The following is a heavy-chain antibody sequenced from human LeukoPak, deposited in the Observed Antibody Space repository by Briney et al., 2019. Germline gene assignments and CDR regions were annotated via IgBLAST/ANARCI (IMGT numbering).Heavy chain of an antibody. D-gene: IGHD3-22*01. J-gene: IGHJ4*02. CDR2: ISSSSSYI. V-gene: IGHV3-21*01. Sequence: GGSLRLSCAASGFTFSSYSMNWVRQAPGKGLEWVSSISSSSSYIYYADSVKGRFTISRDNAKNSLYLQMNSLRAEDTAVYYCARAKNYYDSSGDDYWGQGTLVTVSS. CDR3: ARAKNYYDSSGDDY. CDR1: GFTFSSYS.